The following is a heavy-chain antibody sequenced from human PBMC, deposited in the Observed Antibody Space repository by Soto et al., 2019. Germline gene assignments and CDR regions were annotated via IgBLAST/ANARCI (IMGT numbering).Heavy chain of an antibody. Sequence: ASVKVSCKASGYTFTSYGINWVRQAPGQGLEWMVWISAYNGNTNYAQKLQGRVTMTTDTSTSTAYMELSSLRSEDTAVYYCARRSTIAAAGTVYFDYWGQGTLVTVSS. CDR3: ARRSTIAAAGTVYFDY. J-gene: IGHJ4*02. V-gene: IGHV1-18*01. D-gene: IGHD6-13*01. CDR2: ISAYNGNT. CDR1: GYTFTSYG.